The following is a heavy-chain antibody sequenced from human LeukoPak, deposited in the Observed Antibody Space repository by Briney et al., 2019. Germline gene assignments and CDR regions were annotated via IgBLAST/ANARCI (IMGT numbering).Heavy chain of an antibody. J-gene: IGHJ4*02. D-gene: IGHD1-26*01. Sequence: GGSLRLSCAASGFTFSTYVMRWVRQAPGKGLEWVSAIGSGGDTYYADSVKGRFTISRDNSKNTLHLQMNGLRAEDTAVYYCTKDGGRTFDFWGQGALVTVSS. CDR3: TKDGGRTFDF. CDR1: GFTFSTYV. CDR2: IGSGGDT. V-gene: IGHV3-23*01.